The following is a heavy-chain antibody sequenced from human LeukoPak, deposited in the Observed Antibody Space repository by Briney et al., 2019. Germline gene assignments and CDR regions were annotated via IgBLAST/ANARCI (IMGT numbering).Heavy chain of an antibody. CDR1: GGSFSGYY. D-gene: IGHD2-15*01. CDR2: INHSGST. CDR3: ARRGPPYFDY. Sequence: SETLSLTCAVYGGSFSGYYWSWIRQPPGKGLEWIGEINHSGSTNYNPSLKSRVTVSVDTSKNQFSLKLSSVTAADTAVYYCARRGPPYFDYWGQGTLVTVSS. J-gene: IGHJ4*02. V-gene: IGHV4-34*01.